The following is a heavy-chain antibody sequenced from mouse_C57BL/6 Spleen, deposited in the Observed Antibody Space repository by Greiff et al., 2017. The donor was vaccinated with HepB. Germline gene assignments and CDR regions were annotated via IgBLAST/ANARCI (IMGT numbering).Heavy chain of an antibody. CDR3: ARYWNDLYYFDY. J-gene: IGHJ2*01. Sequence: EVQRVESGGGLVQPGGSLSLSCAASGFTFTDYYMSWVRQPPGKALEWLGFIRNKANGYTTEYSASVKGRFTISRDNSQSILYLQMNALRAEDSATYYCARYWNDLYYFDYWGKGTTLTVSS. CDR1: GFTFTDYY. CDR2: IRNKANGYTT. V-gene: IGHV7-3*01.